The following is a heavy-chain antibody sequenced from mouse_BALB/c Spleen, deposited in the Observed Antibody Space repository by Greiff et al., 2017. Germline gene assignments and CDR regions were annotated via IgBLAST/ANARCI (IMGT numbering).Heavy chain of an antibody. Sequence: QVQLKESGPGLVAPSQSLSITCTVSGFSLTSYDISWIRQPPGKGLEWLGVIWTGGGTNYNSAFMSRLSISKDNSKSQVFLKMNSLQTDDTAIYYCVRDQAYYRYGFAYWGQGTLVTVSA. CDR2: IWTGGGT. V-gene: IGHV2-9-2*01. J-gene: IGHJ3*01. CDR1: GFSLTSYD. CDR3: VRDQAYYRYGFAY. D-gene: IGHD2-14*01.